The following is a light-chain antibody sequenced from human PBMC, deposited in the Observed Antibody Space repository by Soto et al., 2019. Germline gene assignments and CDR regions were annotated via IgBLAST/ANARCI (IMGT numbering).Light chain of an antibody. CDR2: DVS. V-gene: IGLV2-14*01. CDR3: SSYTSSSTRRGV. J-gene: IGLJ1*01. Sequence: QSALTQPASVSGSPGQSITISCTGTSRDVGGYNYVSWYQQHPGKAPKLMIYDVSTRPSGVSNRFSGSKSGNTASLTISGLLAEDEADYYFSSYTSSSTRRGVFGTETKVTVL. CDR1: SRDVGGYNY.